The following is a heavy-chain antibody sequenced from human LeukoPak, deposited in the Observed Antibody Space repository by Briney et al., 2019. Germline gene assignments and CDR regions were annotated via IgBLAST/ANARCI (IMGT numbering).Heavy chain of an antibody. J-gene: IGHJ4*02. D-gene: IGHD3-3*01. CDR1: GFTFSSYA. CDR2: ISGSGGST. CDR3: ATDTYDFWSGYFDS. Sequence: PGGSLRLSCAASGFTFSSYAMSWVRQAPGKGLEWVSAISGSGGSTYYADSVKGRFTISRDNSKNTLYLQMNSLRAEDTAVYYCATDTYDFWSGYFDSWGKGTLVTVSS. V-gene: IGHV3-23*01.